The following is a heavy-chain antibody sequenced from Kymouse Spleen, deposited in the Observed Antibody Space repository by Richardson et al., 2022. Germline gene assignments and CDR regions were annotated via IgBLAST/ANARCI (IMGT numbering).Heavy chain of an antibody. CDR3: AREDSSSWYPYYYYYGMDV. V-gene: IGHV4-34*01. CDR2: INHSGST. J-gene: IGHJ6*02. D-gene: IGHD6-13*01. Sequence: QVQLQQWGAGLLKPSETLSLTCAVYGGSFSGYYWSWIRQPPGKGLEWIGEINHSGSTNYNPSLKSRVTISVDTSKNQFSLKLSSVTAADTAVYYCAREDSSSWYPYYYYYGMDVWGQGTTVTVSS. CDR1: GGSFSGYY.